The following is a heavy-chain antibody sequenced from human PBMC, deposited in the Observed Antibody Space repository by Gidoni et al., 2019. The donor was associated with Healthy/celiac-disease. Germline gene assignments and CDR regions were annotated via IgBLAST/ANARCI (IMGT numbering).Heavy chain of an antibody. Sequence: EVQLVESGGGVVRPGGPLRLSCAASGFTCDDHGLSWVRQAPGKGLEWVSVSNWNGGSTGYADSVKGRFTISRDNAKNSLYLQMNSLRAEDTALYHCARVATTGWYYFDYWGQGTLVTVSS. D-gene: IGHD6-19*01. V-gene: IGHV3-20*01. CDR3: ARVATTGWYYFDY. CDR1: GFTCDDHG. J-gene: IGHJ4*02. CDR2: SNWNGGST.